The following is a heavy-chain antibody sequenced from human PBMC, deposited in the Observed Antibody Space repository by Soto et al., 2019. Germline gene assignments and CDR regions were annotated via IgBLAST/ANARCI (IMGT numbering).Heavy chain of an antibody. CDR1: GFTFSTYW. Sequence: EVQLVESGGGLVQPGGSLRLSCAASGFTFSTYWMNWVRQAPGKELVRVSRINSDGSTTNYADAVKGRFTISRDNAKNTLYLQMNTLKAEDTAVYYCARDAYYDMGVCCPGTTVTVSS. J-gene: IGHJ6*02. CDR2: INSDGSTT. V-gene: IGHV3-74*01. CDR3: ARDAYYDMGV.